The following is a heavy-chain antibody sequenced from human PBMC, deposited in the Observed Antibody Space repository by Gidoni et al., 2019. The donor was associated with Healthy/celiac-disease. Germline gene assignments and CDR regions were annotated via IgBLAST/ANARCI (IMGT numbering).Heavy chain of an antibody. D-gene: IGHD3-22*01. CDR1: GYTFTSYY. J-gene: IGHJ4*02. CDR3: ARGLGYYYDSSGYPYAH. V-gene: IGHV1-46*01. Sequence: QVQLVQSGAEVKKPGASVKVSCKASGYTFTSYYMHWVRQAPGQGLEWMGIINPSGGSTSYAQKFQCRVTMTRDTSTSTVYMELSSLRSEDTAVYYCARGLGYYYDSSGYPYAHWGQGTLVTVSS. CDR2: INPSGGST.